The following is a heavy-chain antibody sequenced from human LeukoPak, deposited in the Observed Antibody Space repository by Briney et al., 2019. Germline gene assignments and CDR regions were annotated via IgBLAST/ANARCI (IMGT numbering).Heavy chain of an antibody. Sequence: RYPRLSCEAPGFPPSSYGIQWVRQAPGNRLEGVAVIWYDGSHKYYADSVKGRFPISRDNSKTMLYLQMNCLSAEDMAVYYCAKSPNYYYFYMDVWGKGATVTVSS. CDR3: AKSPNYYYFYMDV. CDR2: IWYDGSHK. CDR1: GFPPSSYG. V-gene: IGHV3-33*06. J-gene: IGHJ6*03.